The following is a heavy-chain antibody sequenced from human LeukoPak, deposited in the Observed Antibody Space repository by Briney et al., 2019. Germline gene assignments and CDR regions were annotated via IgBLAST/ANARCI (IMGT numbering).Heavy chain of an antibody. D-gene: IGHD6-13*01. CDR2: ISSSSSYI. CDR3: ARDQGIAAAGDFDY. V-gene: IGHV3-21*01. CDR1: GFTFSSYA. J-gene: IGHJ4*02. Sequence: GGSLRLSCAASGFTFSSYAMSWVRQAPGKGREWVSSISSSSSYIYYADSVKGRFTISRDNAKNSLYLQMNSLRAEDTAVYYCARDQGIAAAGDFDYWGQGTLVTVSS.